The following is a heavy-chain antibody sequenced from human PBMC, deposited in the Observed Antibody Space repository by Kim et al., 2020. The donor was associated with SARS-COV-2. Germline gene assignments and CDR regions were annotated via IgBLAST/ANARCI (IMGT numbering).Heavy chain of an antibody. J-gene: IGHJ4*02. CDR1: GFTFSSYG. CDR2: ISYDGSNK. D-gene: IGHD4-17*01. CDR3: AKGNDYGDYLRN. V-gene: IGHV3-30*18. Sequence: GGSLRLSCAASGFTFSSYGMHWVRQAPGKGLEWVAVISYDGSNKYYADSVKGRFTISRDNSKNTLYLQMNSLRAEDTAVYYCAKGNDYGDYLRNWGQGTLVTVSS.